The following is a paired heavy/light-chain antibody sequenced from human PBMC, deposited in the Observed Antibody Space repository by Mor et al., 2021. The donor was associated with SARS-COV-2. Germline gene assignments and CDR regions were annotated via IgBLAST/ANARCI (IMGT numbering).Light chain of an antibody. J-gene: IGKJ2*01. CDR1: QSLVHSDGNTY. CDR2: KIS. V-gene: IGKV2-24*01. CDR3: MQGSQFPYT. Sequence: DLVMTQTPLSSPVTLGQPASISCRSSQSLVHSDGNTYLSWLQQRPGQPPRLLIYKISNRFSGVPDRFSGTGAGTDFTLKISRVEAEDVGVYYCMQGSQFPYTFGQGTKLEIK.
Heavy chain of an antibody. CDR1: GNTLREVS. CDR3: ATEAPPICSSFSCNLYHNGLDV. V-gene: IGHV1-24*01. D-gene: IGHD2-2*01. Sequence: QVQLVQSGAEVKKPGASVKVSCKVSGNTLREVSIHWVRQAAGKGLELMGGFAPEKDDPVYVQKFQARLTMTEDTSTDTAYMELSSLGFEDTAVYYCATEAPPICSSFSCNLYHNGLDVWGQGTTVTVSS. J-gene: IGHJ6*02. CDR2: FAPEKDDP.